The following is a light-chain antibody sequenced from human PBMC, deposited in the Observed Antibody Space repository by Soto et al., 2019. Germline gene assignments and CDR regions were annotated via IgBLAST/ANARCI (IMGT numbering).Light chain of an antibody. V-gene: IGKV3D-20*01. CDR3: QQYGSSFT. CDR1: QSVSSSY. Sequence: EIVLTQSPATLSLSPGERATLSCGASQSVSSSYLAWYQQKPGLAPRLLIYDASSRATGIPDRFSGSWSGTDFTLTISRLEPEDFAVYYCQQYGSSFTFGPGTKVDIK. J-gene: IGKJ3*01. CDR2: DAS.